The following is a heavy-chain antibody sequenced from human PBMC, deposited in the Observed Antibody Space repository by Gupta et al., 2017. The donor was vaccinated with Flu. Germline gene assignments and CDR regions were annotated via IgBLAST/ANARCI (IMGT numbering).Heavy chain of an antibody. CDR3: ARDRRDLDKGYYYYYMDV. D-gene: IGHD3-9*01. J-gene: IGHJ6*03. CDR1: LITLTYHF. CDR2: IASSCRDV. V-gene: IGHV3-11*01. Sequence: QVQSVQSGRRFADPGGSLGLPCVVSLITLTYHFMRWISQAPPKGPEWVAYIASSCRDVYYADSVKGRFTVIRDNASNSVFLHMHNVRPQETAIYYGARDRRDLDKGYYYYYMDVWGKGATVTVSS.